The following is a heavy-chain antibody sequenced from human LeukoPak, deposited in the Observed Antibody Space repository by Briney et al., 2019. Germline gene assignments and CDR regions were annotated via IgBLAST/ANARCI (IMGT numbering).Heavy chain of an antibody. CDR2: INPNTGGT. J-gene: IGHJ4*02. V-gene: IGHV1-2*02. D-gene: IGHD6-13*01. Sequence: ASVKVPCKASGYTFTSYYMHWVRQAPGQGLEWMGWINPNTGGTNYAQKFQGRVTMTRDTSISTAYMELSRLRSDDTAVYYCARGSSSWYFDYWGQGTLVTVSS. CDR3: ARGSSSWYFDY. CDR1: GYTFTSYY.